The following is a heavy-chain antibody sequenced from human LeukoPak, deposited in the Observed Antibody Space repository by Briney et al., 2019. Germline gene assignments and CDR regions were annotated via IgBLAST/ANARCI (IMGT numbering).Heavy chain of an antibody. V-gene: IGHV3-23*01. Sequence: PGGSLRLSCAASGFTFSSYAMSWVRQAPGEGLEWVSAISGSGGSTYYADSVKGRFTISRDNSKNTLYLQMNSLRAEDTAVYYCAKVGTYGDHSKGAFDIWGQGTMVAVSS. CDR3: AKVGTYGDHSKGAFDI. CDR1: GFTFSSYA. J-gene: IGHJ3*02. CDR2: ISGSGGST. D-gene: IGHD4-17*01.